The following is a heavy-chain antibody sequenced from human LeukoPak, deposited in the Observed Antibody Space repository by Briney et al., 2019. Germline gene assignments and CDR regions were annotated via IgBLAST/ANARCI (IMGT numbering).Heavy chain of an antibody. CDR2: IYTSGST. J-gene: IGHJ4*02. CDR3: ARDRYCSSTSCYGGLDY. D-gene: IGHD2-2*01. Sequence: SETLSLTCAVYGGSFSGYYWSWIRQPPGKGLEWIGRIYTSGSTNYNPSLKSRVTISVDTSKNQFSLKLSSVTAADTAVYYCARDRYCSSTSCYGGLDYWGQGTLVTVSS. V-gene: IGHV4-59*10. CDR1: GGSFSGYY.